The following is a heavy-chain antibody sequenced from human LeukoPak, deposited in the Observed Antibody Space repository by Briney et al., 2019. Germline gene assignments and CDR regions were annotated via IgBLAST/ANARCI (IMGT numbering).Heavy chain of an antibody. CDR3: AREPQYYYGSGSQRDY. D-gene: IGHD3-10*01. Sequence: SETLSLTCTVSGDSISSGSFYWSWIQQPPGRGLEWIGYIHYGGSTKYNPSLKSRVTISRDTSKNQFSLSLSSVTAADTAVYYCAREPQYYYGSGSQRDYWGQGTLVTVSS. V-gene: IGHV4-61*01. CDR1: GDSISSGSFY. CDR2: IHYGGST. J-gene: IGHJ4*02.